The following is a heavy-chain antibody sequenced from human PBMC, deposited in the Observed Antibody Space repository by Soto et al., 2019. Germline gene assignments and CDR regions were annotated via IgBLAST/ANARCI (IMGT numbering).Heavy chain of an antibody. CDR3: ARDSIGYCSSTSCYNYYYYYYGMDV. CDR1: GFTFSSYA. V-gene: IGHV3-30-3*01. J-gene: IGHJ6*02. Sequence: QPGGSLRLSCAASGFTFSSYAMHWVRQAPGKGLEWVAVISYDGSNKYYADSVKGRFTISRDNSKNTLYLQMNSLRAEDTAVYYCARDSIGYCSSTSCYNYYYYYYGMDVWGQGTTVTVSS. CDR2: ISYDGSNK. D-gene: IGHD2-2*01.